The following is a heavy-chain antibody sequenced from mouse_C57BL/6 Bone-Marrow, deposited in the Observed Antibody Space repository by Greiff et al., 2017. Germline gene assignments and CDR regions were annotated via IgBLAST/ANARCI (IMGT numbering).Heavy chain of an antibody. D-gene: IGHD2-4*01. CDR2: INPNNGGT. J-gene: IGHJ3*01. CDR1: GYTFTDYN. V-gene: IGHV1-18*01. CDR3: ALYDYDGGTWFAY. Sequence: VQLQQSGPELVKPGASVKIPCKASGYTFTDYNMDWVKQSHGKSLEWIGDINPNNGGTIYNQKFKGKATLTVDKSSSTAYMELRSLTSKDTAVYYCALYDYDGGTWFAYWGQGTLVTVSA.